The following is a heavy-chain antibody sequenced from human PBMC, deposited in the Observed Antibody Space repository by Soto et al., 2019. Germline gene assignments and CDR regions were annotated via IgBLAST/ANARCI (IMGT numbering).Heavy chain of an antibody. D-gene: IGHD4-17*01. J-gene: IGHJ6*02. CDR1: GFTFSSYG. CDR2: IWFDGSNE. Sequence: QVQLVESGGGVVQPGTSLRLSCVASGFTFSSYGMNWVRQVPGKGPEWVAVIWFDGSNEYYGDSVKGRFTIPRDNSKNTLYLQMNSLRAEDTAVYYCARSGDYDYYYAMDVWGQGTTVTVSS. CDR3: ARSGDYDYYYAMDV. V-gene: IGHV3-33*01.